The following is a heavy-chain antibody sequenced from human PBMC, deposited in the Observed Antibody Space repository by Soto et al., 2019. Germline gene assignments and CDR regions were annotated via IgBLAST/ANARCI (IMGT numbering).Heavy chain of an antibody. CDR1: GGSISSYY. D-gene: IGHD6-13*01. Sequence: QVQLQESGPGLVKPSETLSLTCTVSGGSISSYYWSWIRQPPGKGLEWIGYIYYSGSTNYNPSLKSRVTISVDTSKNQFSLKLSSVTAADTAVYYCARDPAAAGTWGVRYYYGMDVWGQGTTVTVSS. J-gene: IGHJ6*02. V-gene: IGHV4-59*01. CDR2: IYYSGST. CDR3: ARDPAAAGTWGVRYYYGMDV.